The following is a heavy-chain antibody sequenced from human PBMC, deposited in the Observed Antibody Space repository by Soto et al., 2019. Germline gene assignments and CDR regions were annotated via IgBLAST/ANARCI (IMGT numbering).Heavy chain of an antibody. D-gene: IGHD2-15*01. CDR1: GGSISYISYC. CDR2: MFYSGAT. CDR3: ARHKSGSDWLDP. Sequence: SETLSLTCTVSGGSISYISYCWGWIRHPPGKGLQWIGCMFYSGATYYNPSLKNRVTLSVDTSNNEFSLKLVSVTAPDTAVYYCARHKSGSDWLDPWGQGTLVTVS. V-gene: IGHV4-39*01. J-gene: IGHJ5*02.